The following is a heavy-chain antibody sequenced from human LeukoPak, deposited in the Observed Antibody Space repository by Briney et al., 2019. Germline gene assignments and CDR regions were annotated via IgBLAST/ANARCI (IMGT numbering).Heavy chain of an antibody. J-gene: IGHJ4*02. D-gene: IGHD3-3*01. CDR2: ISWNSGSI. CDR1: GFTFDDYA. CDR3: AKDKSRFLEWLSFDY. Sequence: GRSLRLSCAASGFTFDDYAMHWVRQAPGKGLEWVSGISWNSGSIGYADSVKGRFTISRDNAKNSLYLQMDSLRAEDMALYYCAKDKSRFLEWLSFDYWGQGTLVTVSS. V-gene: IGHV3-9*03.